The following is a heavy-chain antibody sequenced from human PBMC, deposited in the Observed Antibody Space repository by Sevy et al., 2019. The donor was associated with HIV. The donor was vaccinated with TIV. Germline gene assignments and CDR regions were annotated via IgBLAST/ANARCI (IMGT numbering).Heavy chain of an antibody. CDR1: GGSLSSYY. J-gene: IGHJ4*02. Sequence: SETLSLTCSVSGGSLSSYYCSWIRQSPGKGLEWIGYVYYSGNTNYHPSLKSRVTISIDTSKNQFSLKLGSVTAADTAVYYCARDPIAVAPYFDNWGQGTLVTVSS. CDR2: VYYSGNT. CDR3: ARDPIAVAPYFDN. D-gene: IGHD6-19*01. V-gene: IGHV4-59*01.